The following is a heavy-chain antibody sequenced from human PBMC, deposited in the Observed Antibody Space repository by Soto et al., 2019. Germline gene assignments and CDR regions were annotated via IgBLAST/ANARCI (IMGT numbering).Heavy chain of an antibody. CDR1: GFSLSTSGVG. CDR3: AHSPHYYDSSGYYYLFDY. D-gene: IGHD3-22*01. J-gene: IGHJ4*02. V-gene: IGHV2-5*01. Sequence: KESGPTLVKPTQTLTLTCTFSGFSLSTSGVGVGWIRQPPGKALEWLALIYWNDDKRYSPSLKSRLTITKDTSKNQVVLTMTNMDPVDTATYYCAHSPHYYDSSGYYYLFDYWGQGTLVTVSS. CDR2: IYWNDDK.